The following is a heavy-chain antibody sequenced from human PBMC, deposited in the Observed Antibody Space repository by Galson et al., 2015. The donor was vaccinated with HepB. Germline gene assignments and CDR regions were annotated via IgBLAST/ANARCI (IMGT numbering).Heavy chain of an antibody. Sequence: SLRLSCAASGFTFSSYAMHWVRQAPGKGLEWVAVISYDGSNKYYADSVKGRFTISRDNSKNTLYLQMNSLRAEDTAVYYCARDRSTYYFDYWGQGTLVTVSS. J-gene: IGHJ4*02. CDR2: ISYDGSNK. CDR3: ARDRSTYYFDY. CDR1: GFTFSSYA. D-gene: IGHD1-26*01. V-gene: IGHV3-30-3*01.